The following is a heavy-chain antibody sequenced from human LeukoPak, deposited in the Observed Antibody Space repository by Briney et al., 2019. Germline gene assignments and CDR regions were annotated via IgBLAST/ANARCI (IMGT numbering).Heavy chain of an antibody. V-gene: IGHV3-30*18. CDR3: AKDFYYERD. Sequence: GRSLRLSCAASGFTFSSYGMHWVRQAPGKGLEWVAVISSDGRNKYYADSVKGRFTISRDNSKNTLYLQMNSLRAEDTAVYYCAKDFYYERDWGQGTLVTVSS. CDR1: GFTFSSYG. D-gene: IGHD3-22*01. J-gene: IGHJ4*02. CDR2: ISSDGRNK.